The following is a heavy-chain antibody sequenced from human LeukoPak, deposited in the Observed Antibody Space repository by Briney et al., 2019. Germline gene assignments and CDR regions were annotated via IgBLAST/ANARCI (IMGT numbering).Heavy chain of an antibody. Sequence: PGGSLRLSCAASGFTFSSYSMNWVRQAPGKGLEWVSYISSSSSTIYYADSVKGRFTISRDNAENSLFLQMNSLGAEDTAVYYCAPFSAVTHYYFDYWGQGTLVTVSS. CDR3: APFSAVTHYYFDY. V-gene: IGHV3-48*04. CDR1: GFTFSSYS. D-gene: IGHD6-13*01. CDR2: ISSSSSTI. J-gene: IGHJ4*02.